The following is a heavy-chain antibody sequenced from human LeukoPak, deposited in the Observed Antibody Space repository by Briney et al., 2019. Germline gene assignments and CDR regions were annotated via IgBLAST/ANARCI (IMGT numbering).Heavy chain of an antibody. CDR1: GFTFSSYG. Sequence: GGSLRLSCAASGFTFSSYGMHWVRQAPGKGLEWVAVISYDGSNKYYADSVKGRFTISRDNAKNTLYLQMNSLRAEDTAVYYCARSPNCGGDCSWGQGTLVTVSS. CDR2: ISYDGSNK. J-gene: IGHJ5*02. V-gene: IGHV3-30*03. CDR3: ARSPNCGGDCS. D-gene: IGHD2-21*02.